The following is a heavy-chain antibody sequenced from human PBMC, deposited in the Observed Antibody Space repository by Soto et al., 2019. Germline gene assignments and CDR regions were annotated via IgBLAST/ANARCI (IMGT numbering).Heavy chain of an antibody. CDR2: IDPSDSYT. Sequence: GESLKISCQGSGYIFASYWITWVRQQPGKGLEWVGKIDPSDSYTYYSPSFQGHVNISADKSLSTAYLQWSSMKASDAAMYYCARHSASSLPDDYWGQGSLVTVPS. J-gene: IGHJ4*02. CDR1: GYIFASYW. V-gene: IGHV5-10-1*01. D-gene: IGHD1-26*01. CDR3: ARHSASSLPDDY.